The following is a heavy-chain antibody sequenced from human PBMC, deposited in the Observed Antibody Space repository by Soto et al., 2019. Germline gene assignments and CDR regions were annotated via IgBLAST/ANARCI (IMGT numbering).Heavy chain of an antibody. CDR1: GGSISSYY. J-gene: IGHJ4*02. D-gene: IGHD3-10*01. CDR3: ARDPGSWYFDD. V-gene: IGHV4-59*01. Sequence: SETLSLTCTVSGGSISSYYWSWIRQPPGKGLELIGYVYYSGSTNYNPSLRSRVNISVDTSKNQLSLKMSSVTAADTAVYYCARDPGSWYFDDWGQGILVTV. CDR2: VYYSGST.